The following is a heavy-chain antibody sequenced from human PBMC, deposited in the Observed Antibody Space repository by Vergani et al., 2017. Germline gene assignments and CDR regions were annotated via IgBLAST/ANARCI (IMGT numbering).Heavy chain of an antibody. Sequence: QVQLVQSGAEVKKPGSSVTVSCKASGGTFSSYAISWVRQAPGQGLEWMGGNITIFGTANYAQKFQGRVTITADESTSTAYMELSSLRSEDTAVYYWAGATYDTCYYYGMDVWGQGTTVTVSS. CDR1: GGTFSSYA. D-gene: IGHD3-22*01. V-gene: IGHV1-69*12. J-gene: IGHJ6*02. CDR2: NITIFGTA. CDR3: AGATYDTCYYYGMDV.